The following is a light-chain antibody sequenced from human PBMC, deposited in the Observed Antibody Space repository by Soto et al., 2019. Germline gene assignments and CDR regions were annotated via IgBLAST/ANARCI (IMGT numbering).Light chain of an antibody. V-gene: IGKV3-20*01. Sequence: EIVLTQSPGTLSLSPGERATLSCRASQSVSSSYLAWYQQKPGQAPRLIIYGASSRATGIPDRFSGSVSGTDFTLTISRLAPEDFAFYYCQQYGNSPPYTFGQGTKLEIK. CDR2: GAS. CDR1: QSVSSSY. CDR3: QQYGNSPPYT. J-gene: IGKJ2*01.